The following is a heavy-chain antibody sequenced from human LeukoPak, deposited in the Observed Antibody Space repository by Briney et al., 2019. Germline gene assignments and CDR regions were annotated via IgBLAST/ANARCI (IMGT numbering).Heavy chain of an antibody. CDR3: ARSFAILDY. V-gene: IGHV3-53*01. CDR2: IYSGGST. D-gene: IGHD2-21*01. Sequence: PGGSLRLSCAASGFTFSSYWMSWVRQAPGKGLEWVSVIYSGGSTYYADSVKGRFTISRDNSKNTLYLQMNSLRAEDTAVYYCARSFAILDYWGQGTLVTVSS. J-gene: IGHJ4*02. CDR1: GFTFSSYW.